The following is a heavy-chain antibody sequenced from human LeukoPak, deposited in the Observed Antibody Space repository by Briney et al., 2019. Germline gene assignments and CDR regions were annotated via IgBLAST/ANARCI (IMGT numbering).Heavy chain of an antibody. V-gene: IGHV3-49*04. J-gene: IGHJ4*02. D-gene: IGHD5-18*01. Sequence: GRSLRLSCTASGLTFGDYAMSWVRQAPGKGLEWVGFIRSKAYGGTTEYAASVKGRFTISRDDSKSIAYLQMNSLKTEDTAVYYCTRDAGSYGRGDIADYWGQGTLVTVSS. CDR3: TRDAGSYGRGDIADY. CDR2: IRSKAYGGTT. CDR1: GLTFGDYA.